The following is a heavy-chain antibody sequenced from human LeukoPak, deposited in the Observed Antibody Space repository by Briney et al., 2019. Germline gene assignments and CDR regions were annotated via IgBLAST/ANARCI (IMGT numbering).Heavy chain of an antibody. Sequence: LPGGSLRLSCAASGFTFGSYAMSWVRQAPGKGLEWVSAISGSSGSTHYADSVKGRFTISSDNAKNSLYLQMNSLRAEDTAVYYCARDPGGYYFDYWGQGTLVTVSS. CDR2: ISGSSGST. V-gene: IGHV3-23*01. J-gene: IGHJ4*02. CDR1: GFTFGSYA. CDR3: ARDPGGYYFDY. D-gene: IGHD3-16*01.